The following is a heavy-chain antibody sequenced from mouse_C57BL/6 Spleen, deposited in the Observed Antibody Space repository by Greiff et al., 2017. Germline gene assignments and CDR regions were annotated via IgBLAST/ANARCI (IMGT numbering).Heavy chain of an antibody. J-gene: IGHJ2*01. CDR1: GFTFSSYA. D-gene: IGHD1-1*01. CDR3: ARGGEGITTVAAYFDY. V-gene: IGHV5-4*01. CDR2: ISDGGSYT. Sequence: EVQLVESGGGLVKPGGSLKLSCAASGFTFSSYAMSWVRQTPEKRLEWVATISDGGSYTYYPDNVKGRFTISRDNAKNNLYLQMSHLKSEDTAMYYCARGGEGITTVAAYFDYWGQGTTLTVSS.